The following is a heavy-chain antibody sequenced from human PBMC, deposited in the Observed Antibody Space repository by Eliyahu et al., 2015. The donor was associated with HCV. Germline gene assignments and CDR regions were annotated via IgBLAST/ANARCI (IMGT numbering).Heavy chain of an antibody. CDR2: IKQDGSEK. V-gene: IGHV3-7*01. CDR3: AREKYFYDTSGYYSTFDX. D-gene: IGHD3-22*01. CDR1: GFSFSSYW. Sequence: EVQLVEXGGGXVQPGGSLRLSCTASGFSFSSYWMSWVRQAPGKGLEWVANIKQDGSEKYYVDSVKGRLTISRDNAKNSLYLQMNSLRAEDTAVYYCAREKYFYDTSGYYSTFDXWGQGTLVTVSS. J-gene: IGHJ4*02.